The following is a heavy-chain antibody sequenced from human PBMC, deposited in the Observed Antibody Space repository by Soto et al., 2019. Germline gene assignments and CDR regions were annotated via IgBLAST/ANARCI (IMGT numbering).Heavy chain of an antibody. J-gene: IGHJ4*02. CDR3: SKGDATYGHLRQDY. CDR2: TYYRSNWRQ. Sequence: SQTPSLTRAISLDCVSSTTAARKWTRSPPSRGLEWLGRTYYRSNWRQDYAVSVKSRITINPDTSKNHFSPQMNSLSADDTAVYYCSKGDATYGHLRQDYWGQGTLVTVSS. V-gene: IGHV6-1*01. D-gene: IGHD3-10*01. CDR1: LDCVSSTTAA.